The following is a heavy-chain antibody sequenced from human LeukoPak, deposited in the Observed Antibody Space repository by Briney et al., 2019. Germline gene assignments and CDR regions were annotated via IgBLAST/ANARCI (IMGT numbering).Heavy chain of an antibody. CDR2: IYPGDSET. CDR1: GYSFTSNW. D-gene: IGHD3-3*01. J-gene: IGHJ3*02. Sequence: GESLKISYKGSGYSFTSNWIGWVRQMPGKGLEWVGIIYPGDSETRYSPSFQGQVSISADKSISTAYLQWSSLKASDTAMYYCARQLRFLEPGAFDIWGQGTMVIVSS. V-gene: IGHV5-51*01. CDR3: ARQLRFLEPGAFDI.